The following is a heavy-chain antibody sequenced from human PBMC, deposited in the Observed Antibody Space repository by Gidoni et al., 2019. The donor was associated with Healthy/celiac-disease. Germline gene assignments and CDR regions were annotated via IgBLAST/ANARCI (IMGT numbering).Heavy chain of an antibody. CDR2: ISSNGGST. V-gene: IGHV3-64D*09. CDR3: VKDGHRGDLRLDAFDI. CDR1: GFTFSSYA. J-gene: IGHJ3*02. D-gene: IGHD2-21*02. Sequence: EVQLVESGGGLVQPGGSLRLSCSASGFTFSSYAMHWVRQAPGKGLEYVSAISSNGGSTYYADSVKGRFTISRDNSKNTLYLQMSSLRAEDTAVYYCVKDGHRGDLRLDAFDIWGQGTMVTVSS.